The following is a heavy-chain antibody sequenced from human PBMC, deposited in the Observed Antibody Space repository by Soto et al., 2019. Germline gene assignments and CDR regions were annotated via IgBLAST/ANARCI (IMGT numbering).Heavy chain of an antibody. D-gene: IGHD3-10*01. Sequence: QVQLQQWGAGLLKPSETLSLTCAVFGGSFSDYSWSWIRQPPGKGLEWLGEINHSGSTNYNPSLKSRVTILGDTSKSQFALELSSVTDADTAVYYCARLQRTCGSDYHYYYMDVWGRGTTVTVSS. CDR2: INHSGST. CDR1: GGSFSDYS. J-gene: IGHJ6*03. CDR3: ARLQRTCGSDYHYYYMDV. V-gene: IGHV4-34*01.